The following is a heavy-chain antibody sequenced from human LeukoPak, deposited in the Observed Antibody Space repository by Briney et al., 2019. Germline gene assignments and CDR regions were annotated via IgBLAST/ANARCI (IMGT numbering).Heavy chain of an antibody. J-gene: IGHJ4*02. CDR1: GFTFSSYS. D-gene: IGHD2-2*01. Sequence: GGSLRLSCAASGFTFSSYSMNWVRQAPGHGLEWVSSISSSSSYIYYADSVKGRFTISRENAKNSLYLQMNSLRAEDTAVYYCARVVGYCSSTSCSYYFDYWGQGTLVTVSS. V-gene: IGHV3-21*01. CDR3: ARVVGYCSSTSCSYYFDY. CDR2: ISSSSSYI.